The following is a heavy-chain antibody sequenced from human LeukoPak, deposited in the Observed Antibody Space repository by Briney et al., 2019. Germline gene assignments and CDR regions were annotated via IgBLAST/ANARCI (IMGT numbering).Heavy chain of an antibody. CDR3: ATSSTLASPNAFDI. J-gene: IGHJ3*02. CDR1: GYTLTELS. CDR2: FDPEDGET. V-gene: IGHV1-24*01. D-gene: IGHD2-2*01. Sequence: ASVKVSCKVSGYTLTELSMHWVRQAPGKGFEWMGGFDPEDGETIYAQKFQGRVTMTEDTSTDTAYMELSSLRSEDTAVYYCATSSTLASPNAFDIWGQGTMVTVAS.